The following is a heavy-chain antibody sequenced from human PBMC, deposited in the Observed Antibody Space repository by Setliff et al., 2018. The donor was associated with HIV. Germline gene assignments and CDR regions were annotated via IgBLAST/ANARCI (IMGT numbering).Heavy chain of an antibody. J-gene: IGHJ4*02. CDR1: GGTFSSYT. CDR3: ARSPGDYLFDY. D-gene: IGHD4-17*01. Sequence: SVKVSCKASGGTFSSYTINWVRQAPGQGLEWMGRSIPILGIGNDEQAQKFKGRVTFTADKSASTAYMELSSLRSGDTAVYYCARSPGDYLFDYWGQGTLVTVSS. V-gene: IGHV1-69*02. CDR2: SIPILGIG.